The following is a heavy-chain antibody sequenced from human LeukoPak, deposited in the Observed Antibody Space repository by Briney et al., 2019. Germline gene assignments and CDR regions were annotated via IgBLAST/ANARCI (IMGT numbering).Heavy chain of an antibody. Sequence: SGRTLCHSPPPLTLTCTFSGFSLGTNTEGVGWLRQPPVKALQWLALIYWDDDERYSPSLKSRLTITKDTSKNQVVLTMTNMHPVDTATYYCAQTRSGWNPNLFDYWGQGSLVTVSS. CDR2: IYWDDDE. CDR1: GFSLGTNTEG. D-gene: IGHD6-19*01. J-gene: IGHJ4*02. V-gene: IGHV2-5*02. CDR3: AQTRSGWNPNLFDY.